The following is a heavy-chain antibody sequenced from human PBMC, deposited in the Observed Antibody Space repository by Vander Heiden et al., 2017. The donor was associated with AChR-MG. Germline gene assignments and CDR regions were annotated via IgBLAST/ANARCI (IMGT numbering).Heavy chain of an antibody. CDR3: ARDHSSGWSFGY. Sequence: QVQLQESGPGLVKPSETLSLTCAVSGYSISSGYYWGWIRQPPGKGLEWIGSIYHSVSTYYNPSLKSRVTISVDTSKNQFSLKLSSVTAADTAVYYCARDHSSGWSFGYWGQGTLVTVSS. CDR2: IYHSVST. CDR1: GYSISSGYY. D-gene: IGHD6-19*01. V-gene: IGHV4-38-2*02. J-gene: IGHJ4*02.